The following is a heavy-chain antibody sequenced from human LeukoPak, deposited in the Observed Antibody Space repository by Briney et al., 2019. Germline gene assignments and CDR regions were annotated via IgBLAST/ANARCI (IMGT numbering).Heavy chain of an antibody. V-gene: IGHV3-33*01. Sequence: GRSLRLSCAASVFTFSSYGMHWVRQAPGRGLEWVAVIWYEGSNKYYADSVKGRFTISRDNSKNTLYLQMNSFRAEDTAVYYCARRSRYGDYNYYFYGMYVWGQGATVTVSS. J-gene: IGHJ6*02. D-gene: IGHD4-17*01. CDR2: IWYEGSNK. CDR1: VFTFSSYG. CDR3: ARRSRYGDYNYYFYGMYV.